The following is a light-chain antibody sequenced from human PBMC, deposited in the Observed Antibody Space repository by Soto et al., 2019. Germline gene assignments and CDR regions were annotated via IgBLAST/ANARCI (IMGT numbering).Light chain of an antibody. CDR1: QSISSW. CDR2: KAS. CDR3: QQYSSYWT. V-gene: IGKV1-5*03. J-gene: IGKJ1*01. Sequence: DIQMTQSPSTLSASVGDRVTITCRASQSISSWLAWYQQKPGKAPKLLIYKASSLESGVPSRFSGSGSGTEFTLTISSLQPDDFATYYCQQYSSYWTFGQGTQVDIK.